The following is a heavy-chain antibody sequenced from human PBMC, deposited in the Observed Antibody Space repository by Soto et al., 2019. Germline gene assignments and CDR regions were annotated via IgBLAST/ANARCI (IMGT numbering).Heavy chain of an antibody. CDR2: IYYSGST. D-gene: IGHD3-16*01. Sequence: QVQLQESGPGLVKPSETLSLTCTVSGGSISRYYWSWIRQPPGKGLEWIGYIYYSGSTNYNPSLKSRVSITVDASKNHFSLKLSSVTAADTAVYYCARDEMGDGDSWGNWFDPWGQGTLVTVSS. J-gene: IGHJ5*02. V-gene: IGHV4-59*01. CDR1: GGSISRYY. CDR3: ARDEMGDGDSWGNWFDP.